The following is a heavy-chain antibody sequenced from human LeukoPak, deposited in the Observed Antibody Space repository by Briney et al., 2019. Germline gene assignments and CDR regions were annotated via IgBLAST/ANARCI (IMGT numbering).Heavy chain of an antibody. V-gene: IGHV1-69*06. CDR2: IIPIFGTA. CDR3: ARSRKRGDYGSSCDY. CDR1: GGTFSSYA. J-gene: IGHJ4*02. Sequence: SVKASCKASGGTFSSYAISWVRQAPGQGLEWMGGIIPIFGTANYAQKFQGRVTITADKSTSTAYMELSSLRSEDTAVYYCARSRKRGDYGSSCDYWGQGTLVTVSS. D-gene: IGHD3-10*01.